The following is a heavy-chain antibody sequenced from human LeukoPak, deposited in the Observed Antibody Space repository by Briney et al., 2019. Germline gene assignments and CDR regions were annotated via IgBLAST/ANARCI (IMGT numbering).Heavy chain of an antibody. J-gene: IGHJ4*02. CDR3: AHTYGDFAPFDY. CDR2: ISRNDYK. CDR1: GFSLSTSGAA. Sequence: SGPTLVKPTQTLTLTCTFSGFSLSTSGAAVGWIRQPPGKALEWLALISRNDYKHYSPSLKSRLTITKGTSKNQVVLTMTNMDPVDTATYYCAHTYGDFAPFDYWGPGTLVTVSS. D-gene: IGHD4-17*01. V-gene: IGHV2-5*01.